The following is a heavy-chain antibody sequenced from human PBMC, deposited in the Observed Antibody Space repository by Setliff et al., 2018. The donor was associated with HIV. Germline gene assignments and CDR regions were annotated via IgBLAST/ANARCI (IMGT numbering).Heavy chain of an antibody. D-gene: IGHD3-16*01. CDR1: GASIDRFF. V-gene: IGHV4-59*01. Sequence: SETLSLTCSVSGASIDRFFWSWIRQPPGKGLEWIGNVYFSGDATYNPSLKTRVTISIQTSRSQFSLTLRSVTAADTATYYCARDLASSYFDFWGQGALVTVSS. J-gene: IGHJ4*02. CDR3: ARDLASSYFDF. CDR2: VYFSGDA.